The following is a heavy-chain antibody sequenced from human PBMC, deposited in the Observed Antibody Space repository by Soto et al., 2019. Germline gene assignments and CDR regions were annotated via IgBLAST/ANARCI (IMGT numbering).Heavy chain of an antibody. CDR1: GTSVNNYC. CDR2: IYYTGST. J-gene: IGHJ4*02. Sequence: SETLSLTSSVYGTSVNNYCWSWIRQPPGQGLEWIGNIYYTGSTYYNTSLKNRVTMSIDTSKNQFSLMLSSVTAADTAIYYCASLYCDGDCYLDYWGQGTLVTVSS. D-gene: IGHD2-21*02. V-gene: IGHV4-59*02. CDR3: ASLYCDGDCYLDY.